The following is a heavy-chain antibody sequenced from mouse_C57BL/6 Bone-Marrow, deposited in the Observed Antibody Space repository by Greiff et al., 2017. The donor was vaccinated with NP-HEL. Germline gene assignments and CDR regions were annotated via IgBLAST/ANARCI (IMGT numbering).Heavy chain of an antibody. CDR2: IWSGGST. J-gene: IGHJ3*01. D-gene: IGHD2-1*01. CDR1: GFSLTSYG. V-gene: IGHV2-2*01. CDR3: ASLLGFAY. Sequence: QVQLQQSGPGLVQPSQSLSITCTVSGFSLTSYGVHWVRQSPGQGLEWLGVIWSGGSTDYNAAFISKLSISKDNSKIQLFFKMTSLQADYTGIYYCASLLGFAYWGQGTLVTVSA.